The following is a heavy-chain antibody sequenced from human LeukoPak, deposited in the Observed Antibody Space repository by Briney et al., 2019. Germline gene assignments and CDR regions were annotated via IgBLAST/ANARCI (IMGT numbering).Heavy chain of an antibody. CDR1: GFTFTRYW. J-gene: IGHJ4*02. D-gene: IGHD6-13*01. V-gene: IGHV3-7*01. Sequence: GGSLRLSCAGSGFTFTRYWMTWVRQAPGKGLEWVANINEDGGEKYYVDSVKGRFTISRDNAKNTLLLQMNSLRADDTAVYYCARDLYSSGWYGFDYWGRGTQVTVSS. CDR3: ARDLYSSGWYGFDY. CDR2: INEDGGEK.